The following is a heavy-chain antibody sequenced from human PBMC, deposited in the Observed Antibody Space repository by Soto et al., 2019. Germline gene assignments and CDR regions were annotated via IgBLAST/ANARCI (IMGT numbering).Heavy chain of an antibody. J-gene: IGHJ4*02. V-gene: IGHV3-23*01. CDR2: VSDSGVYT. CDR3: ANLIAATGTVY. CDR1: GVTFSSHA. Sequence: EVQLLESGGGLVQPGGSLRLSCAASGVTFSSHAMGWVRQAPGEGLEWVSSVSDSGVYTYYADSVKGRFTISRDNSKNTLYLQMNSLRAEDTAVYHCANLIAATGTVYWGQGTLVTVSS. D-gene: IGHD6-13*01.